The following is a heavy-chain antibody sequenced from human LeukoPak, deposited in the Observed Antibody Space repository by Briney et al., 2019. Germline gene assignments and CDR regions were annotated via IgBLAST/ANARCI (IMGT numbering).Heavy chain of an antibody. CDR1: GGSISGYY. Sequence: SETLSLTCTVSGGSISGYYWSWIRQPPGKGLEWIGYVDYSGSTNYNPSLKSRVTISVDTSKNQFSLKLSSVTAADTAVYYCARVLGSGSYYNGDDAFDIWGQGTMVTVSS. J-gene: IGHJ3*02. CDR3: ARVLGSGSYYNGDDAFDI. D-gene: IGHD3-10*01. CDR2: VDYSGST. V-gene: IGHV4-59*01.